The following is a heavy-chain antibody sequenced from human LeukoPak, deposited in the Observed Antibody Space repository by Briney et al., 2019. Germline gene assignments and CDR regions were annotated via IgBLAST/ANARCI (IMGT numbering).Heavy chain of an antibody. Sequence: GGSLRLSCASSGFTFRDNFMSWIRQAPGKGLEWVSHISGSGTFTNYADSVKGRFTISRDNAGNSLHLQMNSLRAEDTAVCYCANSIAVAAGWFEPWGQGTPFTVSS. V-gene: IGHV3-11*03. CDR3: ANSIAVAAGWFEP. J-gene: IGHJ5*02. CDR1: GFTFRDNF. CDR2: ISGSGTFT. D-gene: IGHD6-19*01.